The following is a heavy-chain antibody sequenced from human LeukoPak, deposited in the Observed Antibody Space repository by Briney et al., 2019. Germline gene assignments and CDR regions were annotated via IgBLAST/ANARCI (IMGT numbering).Heavy chain of an antibody. CDR3: ARLSILRYFDWLLFNWFDP. V-gene: IGHV4-39*01. J-gene: IGHJ5*02. CDR2: IYYSGST. Sequence: SETLSLTCTVSGGSISSSSYYWGWIRQPPGKGLEWIGSIYYSGSTYYNPSLESRVTISVDTSKNQFSLKLSSVTAADTAVYYCARLSILRYFDWLLFNWFDPWGQGTLVTVSS. D-gene: IGHD3-9*01. CDR1: GGSISSSSYY.